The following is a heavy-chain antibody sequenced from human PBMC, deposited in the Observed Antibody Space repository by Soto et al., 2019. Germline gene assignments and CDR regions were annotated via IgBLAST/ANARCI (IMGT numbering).Heavy chain of an antibody. D-gene: IGHD5-18*01. J-gene: IGHJ4*01. CDR2: MNPSSGNT. Sequence: QVQLVQSGAEVKKPGASVKVSCKPSGYTLTGFDINWVRQATGQGLEWMGWMNPSSGNTGYAPKFQGRVIMTWDPSINTAYMELSSLRSEDTAVYYCAKARKGGHTATDYWGQGTPVIVSS. CDR1: GYTLTGFD. CDR3: AKARKGGHTATDY. V-gene: IGHV1-8*01.